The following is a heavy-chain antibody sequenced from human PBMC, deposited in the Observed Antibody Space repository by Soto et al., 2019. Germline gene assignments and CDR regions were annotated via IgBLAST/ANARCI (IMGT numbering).Heavy chain of an antibody. CDR2: INPSSGST. D-gene: IGHD5-18*01. J-gene: IGHJ3*02. CDR1: GYTFTSYY. CDR3: ATGYTKDTAMVKGDAFDI. Sequence: ASVKVSCKASGYTFTSYYMHWVRQAPGQGLEWMGRINPSSGSTNYAQKFQGRVTMTTDTSTSTAYMELRSLRSDDTAVYYCATGYTKDTAMVKGDAFDIWGQGTMVT. V-gene: IGHV1-46*01.